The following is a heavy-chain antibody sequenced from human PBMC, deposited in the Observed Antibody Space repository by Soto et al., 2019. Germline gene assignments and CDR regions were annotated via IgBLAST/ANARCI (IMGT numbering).Heavy chain of an antibody. CDR3: AKRYGPKIAAAGDIYWYFDL. V-gene: IGHV3-23*01. CDR2: ISGSGGST. J-gene: IGHJ2*01. CDR1: GFTFSSYA. D-gene: IGHD6-13*01. Sequence: GGSLRLSCAASGFTFSSYAMSWVRQAPGKGLEWVSAISGSGGSTYYADSVKGRFTISRDNSKNTLYLQMNSLRAEDTAVYYCAKRYGPKIAAAGDIYWYFDLWGRGTLVTVSS.